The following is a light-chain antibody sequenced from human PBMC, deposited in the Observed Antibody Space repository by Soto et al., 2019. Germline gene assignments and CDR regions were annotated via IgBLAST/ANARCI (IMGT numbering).Light chain of an antibody. V-gene: IGKV1-39*01. J-gene: IGKJ2*03. CDR2: EAS. Sequence: DIQMTQSPSSLSASIGDRVTITCRASQSISSHLNWYQQKPGKTPELLIYEASSLQSGVPSRFSGSGSGTDFTLTISTLQSVDFETYYCQHSHSAPYSLGQGTKLEIK. CDR3: QHSHSAPYS. CDR1: QSISSH.